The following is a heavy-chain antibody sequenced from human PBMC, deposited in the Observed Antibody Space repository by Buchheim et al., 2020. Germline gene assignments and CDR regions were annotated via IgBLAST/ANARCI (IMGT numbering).Heavy chain of an antibody. D-gene: IGHD3-22*01. CDR2: ISVSGGST. J-gene: IGHJ4*02. Sequence: EVQLLESGGGLVQPGGSLRLSCAASAFTFSGYAMNWVRQAPGQGLECVSGISVSGGSTYYADSVKGRFTISRDNSKNTLYLQMNSLRAEDTAIYYCARSHTETSGFFYFFDYWGQGTL. CDR3: ARSHTETSGFFYFFDY. CDR1: AFTFSGYA. V-gene: IGHV3-23*01.